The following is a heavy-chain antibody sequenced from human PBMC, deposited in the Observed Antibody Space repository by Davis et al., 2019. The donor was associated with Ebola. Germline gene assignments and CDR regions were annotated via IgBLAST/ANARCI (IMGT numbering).Heavy chain of an antibody. CDR2: FDPEDYKT. CDR1: GCSLTEFS. V-gene: IGHV1-24*01. D-gene: IGHD3-10*01. J-gene: IGHJ5*01. CDR3: ATAIGALWFGELSWFDS. Sequence: ASVKVSCKVSGCSLTEFSIHWVRQAPGKGLEGMGGFDPEDYKTIYAQKFQGRVTMTEDASTDTAYMELSGLRSEDTAVYYCATAIGALWFGELSWFDSWGQGTLVTVSS.